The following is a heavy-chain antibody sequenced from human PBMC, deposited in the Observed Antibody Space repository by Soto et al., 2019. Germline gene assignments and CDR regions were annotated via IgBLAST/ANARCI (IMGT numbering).Heavy chain of an antibody. J-gene: IGHJ4*02. V-gene: IGHV4-39*01. Sequence: PSETLSLTCTVSGVSISSSTYDWGWIRQPPGKGLEWIGSIYYSGSTYYNPSLKSRVTISGDTSKNQFSLKLSSVTAADTAVYYCARHYQRKSSGWWVTLLGFDYWGQGTLVTVSS. D-gene: IGHD6-19*01. CDR2: IYYSGST. CDR3: ARHYQRKSSGWWVTLLGFDY. CDR1: GVSISSSTYD.